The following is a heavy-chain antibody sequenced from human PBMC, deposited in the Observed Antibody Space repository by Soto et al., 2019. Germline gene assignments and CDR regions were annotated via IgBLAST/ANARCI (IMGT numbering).Heavy chain of an antibody. D-gene: IGHD2-15*01. V-gene: IGHV4-34*01. CDR1: GGSFSGYY. Sequence: SETLSLTCAVYGGSFSGYYWSWIRQPTWKGLEWIGEINHSGSTNYNPSLKSRVTISVDTSKNQFSLKLSSVTAADTAVYYCARAAPRYCSGGSCYSGRDYCGQGTLVTVSS. CDR3: ARAAPRYCSGGSCYSGRDY. CDR2: INHSGST. J-gene: IGHJ4*02.